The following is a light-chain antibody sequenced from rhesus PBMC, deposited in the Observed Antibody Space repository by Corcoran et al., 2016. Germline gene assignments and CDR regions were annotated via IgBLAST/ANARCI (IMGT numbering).Light chain of an antibody. CDR3: QHSYGTPLT. CDR2: KAS. V-gene: IGKV1-74*01. J-gene: IGKJ4*01. Sequence: DIQMTQSPSSLSASVGDRVTITCRASENVNNYLHWYQQKPGKAPKLLNYKASTLKSGVPSRFSGSGAGTDFTLTISSLQPEDFATYYCQHSYGTPLTFGGGTKVELK. CDR1: ENVNNY.